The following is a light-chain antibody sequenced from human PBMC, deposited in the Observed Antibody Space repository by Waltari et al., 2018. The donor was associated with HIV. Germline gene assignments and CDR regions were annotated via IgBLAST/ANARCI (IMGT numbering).Light chain of an antibody. V-gene: IGLV1-47*01. Sequence: QSVLTQPPSASGTPGQRVTISCSGTTSNVGSNFVSWYQQLPGTAPKLLIYRDNQRPSGAPARFSVSKSGASVSLAISGLRSEDEGDYYCATWDASLGGSYVFGTGTTVSVL. CDR2: RDN. J-gene: IGLJ1*01. CDR1: TSNVGSNF. CDR3: ATWDASLGGSYV.